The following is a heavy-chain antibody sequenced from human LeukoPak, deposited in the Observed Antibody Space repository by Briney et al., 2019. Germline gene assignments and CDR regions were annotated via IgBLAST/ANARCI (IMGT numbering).Heavy chain of an antibody. CDR2: INPSGGST. D-gene: IGHD6-19*01. CDR1: GYTFTSYY. V-gene: IGHV1-46*01. J-gene: IGHJ4*02. Sequence: ASVKVSCKASGYTFTSYYMHWVRQAPGQGLEWMGIINPSGGSTSYAQKFQGRVTMTTDTSTSTAYMELRSLRSDDTAVYYCARDSGLPRYSSGWYVLYWGQGTLVTVSS. CDR3: ARDSGLPRYSSGWYVLY.